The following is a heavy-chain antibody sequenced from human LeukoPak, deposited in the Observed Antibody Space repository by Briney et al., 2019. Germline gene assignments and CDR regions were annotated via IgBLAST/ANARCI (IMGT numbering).Heavy chain of an antibody. CDR3: ARTDQRGVITDS. CDR2: ISYSGST. J-gene: IGHJ5*01. V-gene: IGHV4-59*01. Sequence: SETLSLTCTVSGGSLSPDYWSSSRQSPGKGLEWMGYISYSGSTNYHPSLKSRVTISVDASKNQFSLKLSSATAADTAVYYGARTDQRGVITDSWGQGTLVTVSA. CDR1: GGSLSPDY. D-gene: IGHD3-10*01.